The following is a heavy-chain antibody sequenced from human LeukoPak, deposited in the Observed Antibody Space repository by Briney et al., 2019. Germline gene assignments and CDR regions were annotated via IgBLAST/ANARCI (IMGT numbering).Heavy chain of an antibody. V-gene: IGHV3-48*03. Sequence: GGSLRLSCAASGFSFSSYKMNWVRQAPGEGLEWVSYISSSGSTIYYAASVKGRFTISRDNAKSSLYLQMNSLRAEDTAVYYCARGNYYDSSGYYRFDAFDIWGQGTMVSVSS. D-gene: IGHD3-22*01. CDR1: GFSFSSYK. CDR3: ARGNYYDSSGYYRFDAFDI. J-gene: IGHJ3*02. CDR2: ISSSGSTI.